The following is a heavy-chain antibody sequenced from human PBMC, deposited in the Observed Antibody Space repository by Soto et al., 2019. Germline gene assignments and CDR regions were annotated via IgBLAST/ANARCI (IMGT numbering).Heavy chain of an antibody. Sequence: SETLSLTCAVNGGSFSGYYWSWIRQPPGKGLEWIGEINHSGSTNYNPSLKSRVTISVDTSKNQFSLKLSSVTAADTAVYYCASIAAAARGAFDIWGQGTMVT. V-gene: IGHV4-34*01. CDR1: GGSFSGYY. J-gene: IGHJ3*02. D-gene: IGHD6-13*01. CDR3: ASIAAAARGAFDI. CDR2: INHSGST.